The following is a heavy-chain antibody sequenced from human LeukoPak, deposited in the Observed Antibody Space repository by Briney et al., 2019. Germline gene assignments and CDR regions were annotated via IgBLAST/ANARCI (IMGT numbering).Heavy chain of an antibody. J-gene: IGHJ4*02. Sequence: PSKTLSLTCSVSGGSISSDGYYWSWIRLHPGTGLEWIGYMYYSGTTYLHPSLKSRVTISVDTSKNQFSLKLSSVTAADTAVYYCAREIASAGTGADYWGRGILVTVSS. D-gene: IGHD6-13*01. CDR2: MYYSGTT. CDR1: GGSISSDGYY. CDR3: AREIASAGTGADY. V-gene: IGHV4-31*03.